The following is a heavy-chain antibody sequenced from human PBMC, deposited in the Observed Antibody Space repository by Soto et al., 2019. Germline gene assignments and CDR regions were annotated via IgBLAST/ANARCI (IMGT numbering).Heavy chain of an antibody. CDR1: GDSLTELS. D-gene: IGHD6-13*01. V-gene: IGHV1-24*01. CDR3: AIEVGSSNQFEP. J-gene: IGHJ5*02. Sequence: ASVKVSCKVSGDSLTELSIHWVRQAPGEGLEWMGGYDLEKGETIYEQKFQGRVTMTEDSPADTPYMQLRSLRSEDTAVYYCAIEVGSSNQFEPWGQVTMVPVS. CDR2: YDLEKGET.